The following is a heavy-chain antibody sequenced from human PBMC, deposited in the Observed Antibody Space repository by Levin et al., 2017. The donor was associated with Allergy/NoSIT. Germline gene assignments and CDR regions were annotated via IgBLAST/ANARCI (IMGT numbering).Heavy chain of an antibody. V-gene: IGHV3-53*01. CDR3: ARDLTGYSSGWDGPGGDY. D-gene: IGHD6-19*01. CDR1: GFTVSSNY. J-gene: IGHJ4*02. CDR2: TYSGGST. Sequence: PGGSLRLSCAASGFTVSSNYMSWVRQAPGKGLEWVSVTYSGGSTYYADSVKGRFTISRDNSKNTLYRQMNSMRAEDTSLYYCARDLTGYSSGWDGPGGDYWGQGTLVTVSS.